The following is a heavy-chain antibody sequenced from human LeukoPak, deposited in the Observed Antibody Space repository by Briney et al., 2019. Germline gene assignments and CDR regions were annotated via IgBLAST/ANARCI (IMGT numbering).Heavy chain of an antibody. D-gene: IGHD3-16*01. CDR3: VKGGETVYDYVFDF. CDR1: GFTFSTYA. Sequence: GGSLRLSCSASGFTFSTYAMHWVRQAPGKGLEYVSSLGTNGRSTYYADSVTGRFTTSRDNSENTLSLQMSSLRSEDTAVYYCVKGGETVYDYVFDFWGQGTLVTVSS. V-gene: IGHV3-64D*09. CDR2: LGTNGRST. J-gene: IGHJ4*02.